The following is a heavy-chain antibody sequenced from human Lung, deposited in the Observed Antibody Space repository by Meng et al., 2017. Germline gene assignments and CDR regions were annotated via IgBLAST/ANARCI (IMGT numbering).Heavy chain of an antibody. Sequence: QLHLQPWGAGPLKPSETLSLTCALYGGSFRGHYWSWIRQPPGKGVEWIGEINHGGSTYYNPALQSRVTISVDTSRTQFSLKLSSVTAADTAVYYCARPVCGGDCFILSWYFDLWGRGTLVTVSS. V-gene: IGHV4-34*01. CDR3: ARPVCGGDCFILSWYFDL. D-gene: IGHD2-21*02. CDR2: INHGGST. J-gene: IGHJ2*01. CDR1: GGSFRGHY.